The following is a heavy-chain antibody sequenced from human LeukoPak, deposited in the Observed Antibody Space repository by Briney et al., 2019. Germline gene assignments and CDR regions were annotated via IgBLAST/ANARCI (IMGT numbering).Heavy chain of an antibody. V-gene: IGHV4-34*01. Sequence: SETLSLTCAVYGGSFSGYYWSWIRQPPGKGLEWIGEINHSGSTNYNPSLKSRVTISVDTSKNQFSLKLSSVTAADTAVYYCARGFLATITDWGQGTPVTVSS. J-gene: IGHJ4*02. D-gene: IGHD5-12*01. CDR2: INHSGST. CDR3: ARGFLATITD. CDR1: GGSFSGYY.